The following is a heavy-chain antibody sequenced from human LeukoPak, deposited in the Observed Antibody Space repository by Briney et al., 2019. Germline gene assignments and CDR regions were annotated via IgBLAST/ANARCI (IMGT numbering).Heavy chain of an antibody. V-gene: IGHV4-34*01. CDR3: ARHIVGATRDAFDI. CDR1: GGSFSGYY. J-gene: IGHJ3*02. Sequence: SETLSLTCAVYGGSFSGYYWSWIRQPPGKGLEWIGEINHSGSTNYNPSLKSRVTISVDTSKNQLSLKLSSVTAADTAVYYCARHIVGATRDAFDIWGQGTMVTVSS. CDR2: INHSGST. D-gene: IGHD1-26*01.